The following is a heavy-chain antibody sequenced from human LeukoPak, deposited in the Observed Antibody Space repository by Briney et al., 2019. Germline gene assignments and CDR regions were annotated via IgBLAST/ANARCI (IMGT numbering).Heavy chain of an antibody. CDR1: GYTFTSYY. Sequence: ASVKVSCKASGYTFTSYYMHWVRQAPGQGLEWMGIINPSGGSTSYAQKFQGRVTMTRDTSISTAYMGLSRLRSDDTAVYYCARVRYSYGYNFDYWGQGTLVTVSS. D-gene: IGHD5-18*01. J-gene: IGHJ4*02. CDR2: INPSGGST. CDR3: ARVRYSYGYNFDY. V-gene: IGHV1-46*01.